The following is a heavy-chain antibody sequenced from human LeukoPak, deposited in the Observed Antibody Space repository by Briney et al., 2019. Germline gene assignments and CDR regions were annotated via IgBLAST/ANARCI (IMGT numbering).Heavy chain of an antibody. CDR2: IDPSDSYT. V-gene: IGHV5-10-1*01. D-gene: IGHD3-10*01. Sequence: GGSLRVSCKGSGYSFTIYWISWVRQRPGKGGEWMGRIDPSDSYTNYMPSFQGHVTISADKSISTAYLQWSSLKASDTAMYYCARLGWFGEFVWGKGTTVTVSS. J-gene: IGHJ6*04. CDR3: ARLGWFGEFV. CDR1: GYSFTIYW.